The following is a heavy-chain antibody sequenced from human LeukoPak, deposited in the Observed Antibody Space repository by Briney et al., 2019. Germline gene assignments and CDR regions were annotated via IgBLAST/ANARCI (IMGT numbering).Heavy chain of an antibody. CDR2: FLTTGTI. J-gene: IGHJ4*02. V-gene: IGHV4-4*07. Sequence: SETLSLTCTVAGDSLSRYHWSWVRQSAGTGLEWIGLFLTTGTIHYNPSLWGRITVSIDTPNNLFSLRLTSVTAADTALYHCARELREIDPYYFNLWGQGILVTVS. CDR3: ARELREIDPYYFNL. D-gene: IGHD3-10*01. CDR1: GDSLSRYH.